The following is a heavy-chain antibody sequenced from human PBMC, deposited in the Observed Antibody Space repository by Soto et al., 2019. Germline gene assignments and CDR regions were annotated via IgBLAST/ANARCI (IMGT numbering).Heavy chain of an antibody. J-gene: IGHJ4*02. CDR2: IYYSGTT. CDR1: GGSISSYY. V-gene: IGHV4-59*12. CDR3: ARRYRYSFDH. D-gene: IGHD5-18*01. Sequence: QVQLQESGPGLVKPSETLSLTCTVSGGSISSYYWSWIRQPPGKGLEWIGYIYYSGTTNYNPSLTSRVTISVDTSRNQSSLKLSSVTAADTAVYYSARRYRYSFDHWGQGTLVSVSS.